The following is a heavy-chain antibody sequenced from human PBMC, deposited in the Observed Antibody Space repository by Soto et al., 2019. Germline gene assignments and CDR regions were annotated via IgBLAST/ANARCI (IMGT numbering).Heavy chain of an antibody. V-gene: IGHV3-23*01. J-gene: IGHJ4*02. Sequence: QPGGSLRLSCEASGFPFSSYAMNWVRQAPGKGLEWVSTISDTTYYADSVKGRFTISRDNSKNTLYLQMNNLRAEDTAVYYCAKDAPDMNGWFYFDYWGQGALVTVSS. CDR1: GFPFSSYA. D-gene: IGHD6-19*01. CDR3: AKDAPDMNGWFYFDY. CDR2: ISDTT.